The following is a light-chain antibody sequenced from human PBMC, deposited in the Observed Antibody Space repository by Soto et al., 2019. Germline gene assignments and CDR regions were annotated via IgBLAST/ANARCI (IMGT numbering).Light chain of an antibody. V-gene: IGKV3-20*01. Sequence: EIVLTQSPDTLALSPGERATLSCRASQSVIKNYLAWYQQKPGQAPRLLIDDASRRATGIPDRFSGSGSGTDFTLTTNRLDPEYFAVYYCQQCATSPLTFGQGTRVEI. J-gene: IGKJ1*01. CDR2: DAS. CDR3: QQCATSPLT. CDR1: QSVIKNY.